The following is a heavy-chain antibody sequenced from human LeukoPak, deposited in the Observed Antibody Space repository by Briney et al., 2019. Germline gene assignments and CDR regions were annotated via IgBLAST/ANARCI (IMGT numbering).Heavy chain of an antibody. D-gene: IGHD5-18*01. CDR1: GFTFSSYA. CDR2: ISGSGGST. J-gene: IGHJ4*02. CDR3: AKAGGYSYGRYFDY. V-gene: IGHV3-23*01. Sequence: GGSLRLSCTASGFTFSSYAMSWVRQAPGKGLEWVSAISGSGGSTYYADSVKGRFTISRDNSKNTLYLQMNSLRAEDTAVYYCAKAGGYSYGRYFDYWGQGTLVTVSS.